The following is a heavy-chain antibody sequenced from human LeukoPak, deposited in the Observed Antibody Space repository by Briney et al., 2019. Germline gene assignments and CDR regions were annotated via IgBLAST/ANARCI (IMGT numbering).Heavy chain of an antibody. CDR1: GGSFSGYY. V-gene: IGHV4-34*01. Sequence: SETLSLTCAVYGGSFSGYYWSWIRQPPGKGLEWIGEINHSGSTNYNPSPKSQVTISVDTSKNQFSLKLSSVTAADTAVYYCARGRSYSFYGSGSYYKGGPFDYWGQGTLVTVSS. J-gene: IGHJ4*02. D-gene: IGHD3-10*01. CDR2: INHSGST. CDR3: ARGRSYSFYGSGSYYKGGPFDY.